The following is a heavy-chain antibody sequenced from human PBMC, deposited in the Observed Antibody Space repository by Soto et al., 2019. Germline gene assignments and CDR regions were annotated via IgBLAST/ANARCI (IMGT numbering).Heavy chain of an antibody. CDR3: AKDISVSGWYMGYFQH. J-gene: IGHJ1*01. CDR1: GFTFSSYA. Sequence: EVQLLESGGGLVQPGGSLRLSCAASGFTFSSYAMSWVRQAPGKGLEWVSAISGSGGSTYYADSVKGRFTISRDNSKNTLYLQMNSLRAEDTAVYYCAKDISVSGWYMGYFQHWGPGTLVTVSS. V-gene: IGHV3-23*01. D-gene: IGHD6-19*01. CDR2: ISGSGGST.